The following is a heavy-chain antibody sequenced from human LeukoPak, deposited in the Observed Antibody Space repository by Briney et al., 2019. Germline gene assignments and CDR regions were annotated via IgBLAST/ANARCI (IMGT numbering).Heavy chain of an antibody. Sequence: GGSLRLSCEASGFTFDSYTMHWVRQPPGKGLEWVSLIAWDGSFEYYADSVKVRFTISRDNSKNSLYLQMNALRPEYTAFYYCSRDIGMVVGTVLHSWGQGTLVTVSS. CDR1: GFTFDSYT. D-gene: IGHD1-7*01. CDR2: IAWDGSFE. CDR3: SRDIGMVVGTVLHS. J-gene: IGHJ4*02. V-gene: IGHV3-43*01.